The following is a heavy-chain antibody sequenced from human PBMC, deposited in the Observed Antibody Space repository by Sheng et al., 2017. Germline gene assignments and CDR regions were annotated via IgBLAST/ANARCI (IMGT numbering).Heavy chain of an antibody. CDR2: ISYDGSNK. CDR3: AKALGHYSNSLAGMDV. J-gene: IGHJ6*02. CDR1: GFTFSSYG. Sequence: QVQLVESGGGVVQPGRSLRLSCAASGFTFSSYGMHWVRQAPGKGLEWVAVISYDGSNKYYADSVKGRFTISRDNSKNTLYLQMNSLRAEDTAVYYCAKALGHYSNSLAGMDVWGQG. V-gene: IGHV3-30*18. D-gene: IGHD4-4*01.